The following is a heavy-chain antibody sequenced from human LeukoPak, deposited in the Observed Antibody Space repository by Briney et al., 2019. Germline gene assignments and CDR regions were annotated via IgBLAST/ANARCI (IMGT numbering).Heavy chain of an antibody. J-gene: IGHJ3*02. CDR2: INPSGGST. Sequence: GASVKVSCKASGYTFISYYIHWVRQAPGQGLEWMGIINPSGGSTRYAQKFQGRVTMTRDTSTGTIYMGLSSLRSEDTAVYFCARDSGTVSDAFDIWGQGTMVTVSS. CDR1: GYTFISYY. D-gene: IGHD4-11*01. V-gene: IGHV1-46*01. CDR3: ARDSGTVSDAFDI.